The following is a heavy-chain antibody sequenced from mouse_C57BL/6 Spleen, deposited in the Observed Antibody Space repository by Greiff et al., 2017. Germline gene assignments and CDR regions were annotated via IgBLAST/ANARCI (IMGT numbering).Heavy chain of an antibody. CDR2: IYPRDGST. CDR1: GYTFTSYD. Sequence: QVQLQQSGPELVKPGASVKLSCKASGYTFTSYDINWVKQRPGQGLEWIGWIYPRDGSTKYNEKFKGKATLTVDTSSSTAYMELHSLTSEDSAVYFGASDDYDDAMDYWGQGTSVTVSS. V-gene: IGHV1-85*01. CDR3: ASDDYDDAMDY. D-gene: IGHD2-4*01. J-gene: IGHJ4*01.